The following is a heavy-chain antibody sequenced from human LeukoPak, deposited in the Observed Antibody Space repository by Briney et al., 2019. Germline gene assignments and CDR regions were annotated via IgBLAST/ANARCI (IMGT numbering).Heavy chain of an antibody. D-gene: IGHD2-15*01. CDR3: ARDAHCSGGTCYSKGFDP. CDR2: IYHSGST. Sequence: PSETLSPTCTVSGGSISSYYWSWIRQSPGKGLEWIGYIYHSGSTGYNPSLRSRVTISVDTSKNQFSLKLISVTAADTAVYYCARDAHCSGGTCYSKGFDPWGQGSLVTVSS. J-gene: IGHJ5*02. V-gene: IGHV4-59*01. CDR1: GGSISSYY.